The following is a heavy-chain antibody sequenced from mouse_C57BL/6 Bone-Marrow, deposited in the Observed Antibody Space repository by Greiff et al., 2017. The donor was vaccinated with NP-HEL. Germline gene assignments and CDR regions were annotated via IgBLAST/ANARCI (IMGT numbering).Heavy chain of an antibody. CDR2: IYPRSGNT. V-gene: IGHV1-81*01. J-gene: IGHJ2*01. CDR3: ARFLYDGYYVSFYFDY. D-gene: IGHD2-3*01. Sequence: QVQLQQSGAELARPGASVKLSCKASGYTFTSYGISWVKQRTGQGLEWIGEIYPRSGNTYYNEKFKGKATLTADKSSSTAYMELRSLTSEDSAVYFCARFLYDGYYVSFYFDYWGQGTTLTVSS. CDR1: GYTFTSYG.